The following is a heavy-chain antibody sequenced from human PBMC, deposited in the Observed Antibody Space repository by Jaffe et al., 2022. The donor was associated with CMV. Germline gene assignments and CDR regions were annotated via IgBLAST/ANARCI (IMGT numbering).Heavy chain of an antibody. CDR3: ARSTPRYFDWLPYHFDY. CDR1: GGSISSSNW. V-gene: IGHV4-4*02. Sequence: QVQLQESGPGLVKPSGTLSLTCAVSGGSISSSNWWSWVRQPPGKGLEWIGEIYHSGSTNYNPSLKSRVTISVDKSKNQFSLKLSSVTAADTAVYYCARSTPRYFDWLPYHFDYWGQGTLVTVSS. D-gene: IGHD3-9*01. CDR2: IYHSGST. J-gene: IGHJ4*02.